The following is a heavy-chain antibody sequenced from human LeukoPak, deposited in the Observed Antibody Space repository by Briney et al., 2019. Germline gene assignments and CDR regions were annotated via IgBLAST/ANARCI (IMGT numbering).Heavy chain of an antibody. J-gene: IGHJ4*02. CDR2: ISGSGGST. CDR3: AKQSVVVVAATEFDY. V-gene: IGHV3-23*01. CDR1: GFTFSSYA. Sequence: PGGSPRLSCAASGFTFSSYAMSWVRQAPGKGLEWVSAISGSGGSTYYADSVKGRFTISRDNSKNTLYLQMNSLRAEDTAVYYCAKQSVVVVAATEFDYWGQGTLVTVSS. D-gene: IGHD2-15*01.